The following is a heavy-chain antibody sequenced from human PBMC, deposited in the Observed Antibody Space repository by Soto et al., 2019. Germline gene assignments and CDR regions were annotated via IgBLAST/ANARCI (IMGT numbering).Heavy chain of an antibody. Sequence: QVQLQESGPGLVKPSQTLSLTCTVSGGSISSGGYYWSWLRQHPGKGLEGIGYIYYSGSTYYNPSLKSQVTGSVETSKNQFSLKMSSVTAADTAVYYCARESGFGELDYYYMDVWGKGTTVTVSS. D-gene: IGHD3-10*01. J-gene: IGHJ6*03. V-gene: IGHV4-31*01. CDR3: ARESGFGELDYYYMDV. CDR2: IYYSGST. CDR1: GGSISSGGYY.